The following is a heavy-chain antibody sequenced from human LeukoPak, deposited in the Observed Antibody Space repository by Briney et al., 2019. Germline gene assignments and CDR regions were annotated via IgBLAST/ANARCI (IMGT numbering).Heavy chain of an antibody. CDR2: INTNTGNP. Sequence: ASVKVSCKASGYTFNSYALDWVRQAPGQGLEWMGWINTNTGNPTYAQGFTGRFVFSLDTSVSTAYLEISSLEAEDTAVYYCARARYCIGSTCPAGYYGMDVWGQGTTVTVSS. CDR3: ARARYCIGSTCPAGYYGMDV. V-gene: IGHV7-4-1*02. J-gene: IGHJ6*02. D-gene: IGHD2-15*01. CDR1: GYTFNSYA.